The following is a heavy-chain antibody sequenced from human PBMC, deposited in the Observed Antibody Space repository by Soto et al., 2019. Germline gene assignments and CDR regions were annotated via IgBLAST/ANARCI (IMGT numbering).Heavy chain of an antibody. CDR3: AKELYYDILTGYNY. D-gene: IGHD3-9*01. Sequence: GGSLRLSCAASGFTFSCYAMSWVRQAPGKGLWWVSVISGSGGSTYSADSVKVRFIISRDSAKNTLYLQMSSLRAEDTAVYYCAKELYYDILTGYNYRGQGTLATVSS. CDR2: ISGSGGST. J-gene: IGHJ4*02. CDR1: GFTFSCYA. V-gene: IGHV3-23*01.